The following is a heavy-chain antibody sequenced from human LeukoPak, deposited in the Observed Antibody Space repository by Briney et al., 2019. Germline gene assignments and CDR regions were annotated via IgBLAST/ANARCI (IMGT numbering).Heavy chain of an antibody. D-gene: IGHD5-12*01. CDR1: GYTFTSYD. CDR2: MNPNSGNT. Sequence: ASVKVSCKASGYTFTSYDINWVRQATGQGLEWMGWMNPNSGNTGYAQKFQGRVTMTRNTSISTAYMELSSLRSEDTAVYYCARRGQEWLRPGMDVWGQGTTVTVSS. J-gene: IGHJ6*02. CDR3: ARRGQEWLRPGMDV. V-gene: IGHV1-8*01.